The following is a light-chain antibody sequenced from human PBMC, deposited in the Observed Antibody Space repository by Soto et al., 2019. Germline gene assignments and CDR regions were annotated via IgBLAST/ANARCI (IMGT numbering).Light chain of an antibody. Sequence: QSALTQPPSASGSPGQSVTISCTETSSDVGAYNYVSWYQQHPGKAPKLMIYEVNKRPSGVPDRFSGSKSGNTASLTVSGLQAEDEADYYCSSYGGSSNLVFGGGTKVTVL. CDR2: EVN. CDR3: SSYGGSSNLV. CDR1: SSDVGAYNY. V-gene: IGLV2-8*01. J-gene: IGLJ2*01.